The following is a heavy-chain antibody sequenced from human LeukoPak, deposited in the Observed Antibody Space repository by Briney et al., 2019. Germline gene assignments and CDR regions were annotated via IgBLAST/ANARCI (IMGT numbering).Heavy chain of an antibody. CDR2: INHSGST. D-gene: IGHD2-21*02. CDR3: ARVHIVVVTAIRPHDAFDI. V-gene: IGHV4-34*01. Sequence: PSETLSLTCAVYGGSFSGYYWSWIRQPPGKGLEWIGEINHSGSTNYNPSLKSRVTISVETSKNQFSLKLSSVTAADTAVYYCARVHIVVVTAIRPHDAFDIWGQGTMVTVSS. J-gene: IGHJ3*02. CDR1: GGSFSGYY.